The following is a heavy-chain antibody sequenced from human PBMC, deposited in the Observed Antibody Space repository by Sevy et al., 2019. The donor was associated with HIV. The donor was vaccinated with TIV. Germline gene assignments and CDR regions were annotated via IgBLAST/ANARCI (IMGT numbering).Heavy chain of an antibody. V-gene: IGHV3-30*02. CDR1: GFTFSSYG. CDR3: AKGPTIFGVAEFDY. CDR2: IRYDGSNK. D-gene: IGHD3-3*01. J-gene: IGHJ4*02. Sequence: GSLRLSCAASGFTFSSYGMHSVRQAPGKGLEWVAFIRYDGSNKYYADSVKGRFTISRDNSKNTLYLQMNSLRAEDTAVYYCAKGPTIFGVAEFDYWGQGTLVTVSS.